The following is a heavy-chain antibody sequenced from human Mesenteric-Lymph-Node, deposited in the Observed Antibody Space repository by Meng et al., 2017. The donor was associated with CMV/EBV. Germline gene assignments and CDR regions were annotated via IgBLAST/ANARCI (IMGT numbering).Heavy chain of an antibody. CDR2: ISGSGGST. V-gene: IGHV3-23*01. CDR3: ARWDCSTSCYGNYYYYYGMDV. J-gene: IGHJ6*02. D-gene: IGHD2-2*01. Sequence: GESLKISCAASGFTFSSYAMSWVRQAPGKGLEWVSAISGSGGSTYYADSVKGRFTISRDNSKNTLYLQMNSLRAEDTAVYYCARWDCSTSCYGNYYYYYGMDVWGQGTTVTVSS. CDR1: GFTFSSYA.